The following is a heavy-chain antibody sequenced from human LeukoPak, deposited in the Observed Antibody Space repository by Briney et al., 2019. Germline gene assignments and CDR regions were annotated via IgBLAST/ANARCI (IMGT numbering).Heavy chain of an antibody. D-gene: IGHD2-15*01. J-gene: IGHJ4*02. CDR2: IWYDGSNE. V-gene: IGHV3-33*01. Sequence: PGGSLRLSCAASGFTFSSYGMHWVRQAPGKGLEWVAVIWYDGSNEYYADSVQGRFTISRDNSKNTLYVQMNSLRAEDMAVYYCAREVDCSGGRCYRGEFDYWGQGTLVTVSS. CDR3: AREVDCSGGRCYRGEFDY. CDR1: GFTFSSYG.